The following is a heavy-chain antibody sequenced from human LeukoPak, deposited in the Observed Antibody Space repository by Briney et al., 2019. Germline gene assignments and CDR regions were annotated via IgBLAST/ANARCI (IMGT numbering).Heavy chain of an antibody. D-gene: IGHD6-13*01. CDR2: IRYDGSNK. CDR3: AKDQGIAAAGIDVDY. J-gene: IGHJ4*02. CDR1: GFTFSSYG. V-gene: IGHV3-30*02. Sequence: GGSLRLSCAASGFTFSSYGMHWVRQAPGKGLEWVAFIRYDGSNKYYAESVKGRFTISRDNSKNTLYLQMNSLRAEDTAVYYCAKDQGIAAAGIDVDYWGQGTLVTVSS.